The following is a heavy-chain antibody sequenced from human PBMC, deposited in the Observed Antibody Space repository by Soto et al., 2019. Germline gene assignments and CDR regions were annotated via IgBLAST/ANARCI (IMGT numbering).Heavy chain of an antibody. J-gene: IGHJ5*02. CDR3: ARQCRGVTCHWFVP. V-gene: IGHV4-30-4*01. CDR1: GGSISSGDYY. D-gene: IGHD2-15*01. Sequence: SETLSLTCTVSGGSISSGDYYWSWIRQPPGKGLEWIGYIYYSGSTYYNPSLKSRVTISVDTSKNQFSLKLSSVTAADTAVYYCARQCRGVTCHWFVPWGQGTLVTVSS. CDR2: IYYSGST.